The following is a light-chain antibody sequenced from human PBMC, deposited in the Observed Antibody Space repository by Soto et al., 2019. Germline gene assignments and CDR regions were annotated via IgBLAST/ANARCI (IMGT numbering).Light chain of an antibody. CDR1: QSVGNN. V-gene: IGKV3-15*01. Sequence: EIVVTQSPATLSVSPGERATLSCRASQSVGNNFAWYQQRPGQAPRLLIFATSTRATGVPARVSGSGSGKEFTLTLSSLQTEDFAVYYCQQYCDWPLTFGGGAKVEIE. J-gene: IGKJ4*02. CDR2: ATS. CDR3: QQYCDWPLT.